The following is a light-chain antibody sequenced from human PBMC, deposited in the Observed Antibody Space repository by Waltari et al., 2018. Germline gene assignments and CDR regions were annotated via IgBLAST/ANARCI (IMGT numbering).Light chain of an antibody. Sequence: DLVMTQSQLSLSVTPGEPASIPCRSSQSFLNSTGNNYLDWYLQKPGQSPQLLIYLGSNRASGVPDRFSGSGSGTDFTLTISRVEAEDVEVYYCMQVLQTPPTFGQGTKLEI. J-gene: IGKJ2*01. CDR1: QSFLNSTGNNY. CDR2: LGS. CDR3: MQVLQTPPT. V-gene: IGKV2-28*01.